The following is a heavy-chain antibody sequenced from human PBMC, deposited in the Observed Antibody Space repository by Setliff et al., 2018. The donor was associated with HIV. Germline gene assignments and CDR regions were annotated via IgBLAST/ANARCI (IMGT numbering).Heavy chain of an antibody. CDR1: GYTFNNYA. CDR3: ARDLKRPNSNFWGGYPIPFDS. J-gene: IGHJ4*02. V-gene: IGHV7-4-1*02. D-gene: IGHD3-3*01. CDR2: INTNTGNP. Sequence: ASVKVSCKASGYTFNNYAMNWVRQAPRQGLELMGWINTNTGNPTYAQGFTGRFVFSLDTSVSTAYLQISNLKAEDTAVYFCARDLKRPNSNFWGGYPIPFDSWGQGTLVTVSS.